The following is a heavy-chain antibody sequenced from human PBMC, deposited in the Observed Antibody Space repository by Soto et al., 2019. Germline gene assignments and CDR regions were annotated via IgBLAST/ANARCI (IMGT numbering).Heavy chain of an antibody. J-gene: IGHJ6*02. CDR1: GGTFSIYT. Sequence: ASVKVSCKASGGTFSIYTISWVRQAPGQGLEWMGGIIPIFGTANYAQKFQGRVTITADESTSTAYMELSSLRSEDTAVYYCAGPPELTRIYYYYGMDVWGQGTTVTVSS. CDR2: IIPIFGTA. CDR3: AGPPELTRIYYYYGMDV. D-gene: IGHD1-7*01. V-gene: IGHV1-69*13.